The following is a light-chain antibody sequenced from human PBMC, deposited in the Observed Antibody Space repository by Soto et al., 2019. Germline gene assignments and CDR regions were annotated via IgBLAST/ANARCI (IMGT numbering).Light chain of an antibody. CDR1: QSVSSTY. J-gene: IGKJ2*01. CDR2: GAS. Sequence: IVLTQSPGTLSLSPGERATLSCRASQSVSSTYLAWYQQKPGQAPRLLIYGASTRATGIPDRFSGSGSGTDFTLTISRLEPEDFAVYYCQQYGNSPATFGQGTKLEIK. CDR3: QQYGNSPAT. V-gene: IGKV3-20*01.